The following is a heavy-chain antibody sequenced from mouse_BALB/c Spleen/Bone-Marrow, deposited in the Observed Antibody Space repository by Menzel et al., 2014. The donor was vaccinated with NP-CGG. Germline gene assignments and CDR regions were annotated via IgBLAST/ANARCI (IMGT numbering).Heavy chain of an antibody. D-gene: IGHD2-1*01. J-gene: IGHJ2*01. V-gene: IGHV5-6-3*01. CDR3: ARGNYGNYVDYFDY. CDR1: GFTFSSYG. CDR2: INSNGGST. Sequence: EVQGVESGGGLVQPGGSLKLSCAASGFTFSSYGMSWVRQTPDKRLELVASINSNGGSTYYPGSVKGRFTISRDNAKNTLSLQMSSLKSEDTAMYYCARGNYGNYVDYFDYWGQGTTLTVSS.